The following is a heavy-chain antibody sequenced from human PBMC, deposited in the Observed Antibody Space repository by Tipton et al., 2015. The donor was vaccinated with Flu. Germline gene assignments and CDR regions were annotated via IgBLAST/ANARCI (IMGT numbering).Heavy chain of an antibody. D-gene: IGHD7-27*01. Sequence: SGFTFNNYEMNWVRQAPGKGLEWLAYISSSGSTISYADSVRGRFAISRDNAKNSLYLQLNSLGAEDTAVYYCASLTGDDYWGQGDLVTVSS. CDR2: ISSSGSTI. CDR3: ASLTGDDY. V-gene: IGHV3-48*03. J-gene: IGHJ4*02. CDR1: GFTFNNYE.